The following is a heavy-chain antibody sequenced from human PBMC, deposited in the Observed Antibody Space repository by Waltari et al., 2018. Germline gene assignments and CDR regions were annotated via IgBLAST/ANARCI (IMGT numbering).Heavy chain of an antibody. CDR3: VTSHGGQVYACDC. V-gene: IGHV3-23*01. CDR2: ISGSGDIT. J-gene: IGHJ4*02. CDR1: GFTFSCRF. Sequence: EVQLLESGVDLVQSGGSLRLSCSASGFTFSCRFMSWVRQAPGKGPEWVAGISGSGDITSYADSVKGRFTISRDNSKNTLYLQMNSLRAGDTALYYCVTSHGGQVYACDCWGQGTLVTVSS. D-gene: IGHD2-15*01.